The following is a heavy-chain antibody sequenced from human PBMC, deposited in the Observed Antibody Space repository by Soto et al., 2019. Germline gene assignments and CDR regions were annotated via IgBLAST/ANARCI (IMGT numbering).Heavy chain of an antibody. D-gene: IGHD6-19*01. CDR3: ARHIAVAGRYFDY. CDR1: GYSFNTHW. V-gene: IGHV5-51*01. J-gene: IGHJ4*02. Sequence: GESLVIYCEGSGYSFNTHWIGWVRQMPGKGLEWMGIIYPGDSDTRYSPSFQGRVTISADKSVNTAYLQWSSLKASDTAMYYCARHIAVAGRYFDYWGQGTLVTVSS. CDR2: IYPGDSDT.